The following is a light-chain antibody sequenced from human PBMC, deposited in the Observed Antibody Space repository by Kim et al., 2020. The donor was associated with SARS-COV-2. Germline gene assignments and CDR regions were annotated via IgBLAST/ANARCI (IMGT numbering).Light chain of an antibody. CDR2: DVS. V-gene: IGLV2-14*03. CDR1: SSDVGDGYTF. CDR3: SSYTSSATFV. J-gene: IGLJ1*01. Sequence: QAIPIYSTGTSSDVGDGYTFVSWYQQHPGNAPKLMIYDVSNRPSGVSTRFSGSKSGNTASLTISGRQDEDETDYYCSSYTSSATFVFGTGTKVTVL.